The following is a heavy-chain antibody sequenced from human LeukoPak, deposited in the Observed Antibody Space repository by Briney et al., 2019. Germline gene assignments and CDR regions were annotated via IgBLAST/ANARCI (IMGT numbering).Heavy chain of an antibody. CDR1: GYTFTGYY. J-gene: IGHJ3*02. D-gene: IGHD6-25*01. CDR3: ARFSGPDAFDI. CDR2: INHNSGGT. Sequence: ASVKVSCKASGYTFTGYYMHWVRQAPGQGLEWMGWINHNSGGTNYAQKFQGRVTMTRDTSISTAYMELSRLRSDDTAVYYCARFSGPDAFDIWGQGTMVTVSS. V-gene: IGHV1-2*02.